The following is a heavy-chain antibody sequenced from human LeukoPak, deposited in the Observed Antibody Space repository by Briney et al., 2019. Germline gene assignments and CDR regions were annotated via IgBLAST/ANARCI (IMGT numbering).Heavy chain of an antibody. Sequence: SETLSLTCTVSGGSISSYYWSWIRQPPGKGLEWIGYIYYSGSTNYNPSLKSRVTISVDTSKNQFSLKLSSVTAADTAVYYCARLFGVVISSWFDPWGQGTLVTVSS. CDR2: IYYSGST. CDR3: ARLFGVVISSWFDP. V-gene: IGHV4-59*01. CDR1: GGSISSYY. D-gene: IGHD3-3*01. J-gene: IGHJ5*02.